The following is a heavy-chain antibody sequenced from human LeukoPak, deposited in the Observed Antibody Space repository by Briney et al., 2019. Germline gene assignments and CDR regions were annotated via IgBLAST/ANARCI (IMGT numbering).Heavy chain of an antibody. CDR2: IYYSGST. D-gene: IGHD3-22*01. CDR3: ARRSGYFDY. J-gene: IGHJ4*02. Sequence: SETLSLTCAVYGGSFSGYYWSWIRQPPGKGLEWIGYIYYSGSTNYNPSLKSRVTISIDTSKNQFSLKLSSVTAADTAVYYCARRSGYFDYWGQGTLVTVSS. V-gene: IGHV4-59*01. CDR1: GGSFSGYY.